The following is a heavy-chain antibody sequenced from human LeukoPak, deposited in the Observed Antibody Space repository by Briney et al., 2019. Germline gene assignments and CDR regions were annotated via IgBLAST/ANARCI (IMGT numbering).Heavy chain of an antibody. CDR3: ARAGLPGYYFDY. CDR2: ISAYNGNT. CDR1: GYTFTSYG. Sequence: GASVKVSCKASGYTFTSYGISWVRQAPGQGLEWMGWISAYNGNTNYAQKLQGRVTITADESTSTAYMELSSLRSEDTAVYYCARAGLPGYYFDYWGQGTLVTVSS. D-gene: IGHD4-11*01. V-gene: IGHV1-18*01. J-gene: IGHJ4*02.